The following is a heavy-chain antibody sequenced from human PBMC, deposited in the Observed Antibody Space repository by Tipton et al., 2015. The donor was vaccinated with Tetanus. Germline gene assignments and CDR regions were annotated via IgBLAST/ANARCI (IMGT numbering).Heavy chain of an antibody. D-gene: IGHD6-13*01. J-gene: IGHJ4*02. Sequence: SLRLSCAASGFTFDDYAMHWVRQAPGKGLEWVSGISWNSGSIGYADSVKGRFTISRDNSKNTLYLQMNSLRAEDTAVYYCAKDPGEQQLEPLAYWGQGTLVTVSS. CDR1: GFTFDDYA. CDR3: AKDPGEQQLEPLAY. CDR2: ISWNSGSI. V-gene: IGHV3-9*01.